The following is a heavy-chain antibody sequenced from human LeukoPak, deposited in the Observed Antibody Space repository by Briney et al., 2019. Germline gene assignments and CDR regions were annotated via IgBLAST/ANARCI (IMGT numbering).Heavy chain of an antibody. CDR2: TYYRSQWYN. V-gene: IGHV6-1*01. D-gene: IGHD1-1*01. J-gene: IGHJ4*02. CDR3: ARGWNYIDS. Sequence: SQTLSLTCAISGDSVSSSSATWCWIRQSPSSGLECLGRTYYRSQWYNDYAVSVRSRITINPDTSKNQFSLHLNSVTPEDTAVYYCARGWNYIDSWGQGTLVTVSS. CDR1: GDSVSSSSAT.